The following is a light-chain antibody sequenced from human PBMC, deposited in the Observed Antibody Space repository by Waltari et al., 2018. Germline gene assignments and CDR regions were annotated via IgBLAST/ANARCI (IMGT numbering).Light chain of an antibody. CDR3: QNYVSLPAT. CDR1: QRVGRS. J-gene: IGKJ1*01. CDR2: AAS. V-gene: IGKV3-20*01. Sequence: EIVLTQSQGTLSLSPGERPTLSSRARQRVGRSLAWYQLKRGQAPSLLSYAASSSANAIPDTFSGSESGTDFSLTISRLAPEDFAVYYCQNYVSLPATFGQGTKVELK.